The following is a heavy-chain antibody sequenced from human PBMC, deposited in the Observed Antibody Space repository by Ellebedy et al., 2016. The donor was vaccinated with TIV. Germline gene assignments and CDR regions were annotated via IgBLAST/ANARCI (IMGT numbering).Heavy chain of an antibody. CDR2: IYHSGST. Sequence: SETLSLTXTVSGYSISSGYYWGWIRQPPGKGLEWIGSIYHSGSTYYNPSLKSRVTISVDTSKNQFSLKLSSVTAADTAVYYCARYLRSDTAMVTYWGQGTLVTVPS. D-gene: IGHD5-18*01. CDR3: ARYLRSDTAMVTY. CDR1: GYSISSGYY. J-gene: IGHJ4*02. V-gene: IGHV4-38-2*02.